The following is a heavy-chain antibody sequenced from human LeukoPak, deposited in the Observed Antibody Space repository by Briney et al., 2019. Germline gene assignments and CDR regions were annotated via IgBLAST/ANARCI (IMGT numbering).Heavy chain of an antibody. CDR1: GFTFTNYD. CDR2: IWYDGSNK. D-gene: IGHD5-18*01. CDR3: ARETDMDTAGYYYYGMDV. Sequence: PGRSLGLSCAASGFTFTNYDMHWVRQAPGKGLEWVAVIWYDGSNKYYADSVKGRFTISRDNSKNTLYLQMNSLRAEDTAVYYCARETDMDTAGYYYYGMDVWGQGTTVTVSS. V-gene: IGHV3-33*08. J-gene: IGHJ6*02.